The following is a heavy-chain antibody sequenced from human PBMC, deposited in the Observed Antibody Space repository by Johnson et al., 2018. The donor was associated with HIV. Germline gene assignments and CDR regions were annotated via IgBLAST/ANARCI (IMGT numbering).Heavy chain of an antibody. J-gene: IGHJ3*02. CDR2: ISSSGSSI. CDR3: AGGVAVAFDI. D-gene: IGHD6-19*01. CDR1: GFGFSTYY. V-gene: IGHV3-11*04. Sequence: QMQLVESGGGLVKPGGSLRLSCVTSGFGFSTYYMSWIRQAPGKGLECLSYISSSGSSIYYTDSVKGRFTISRDNSKNTLFLQMNSLRAEDTAVYYCAGGVAVAFDIWGPGTMVTVSS.